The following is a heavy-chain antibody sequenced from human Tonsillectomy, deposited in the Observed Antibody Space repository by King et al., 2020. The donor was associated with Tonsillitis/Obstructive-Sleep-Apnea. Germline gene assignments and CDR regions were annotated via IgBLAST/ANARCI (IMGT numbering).Heavy chain of an antibody. CDR1: GFTFSSYG. CDR2: IWYDGSNK. V-gene: IGHV3-33*01. Sequence: VQLVESGGGVVQPGRSLRLSCAASGFTFSSYGMHWVRQAPGKGLEWVAVIWYDGSNKYYADSVKGRFTISRDNSKNTLYLQMNSLRAGDTAVYYCARESPTRPAAYFDYWGQGTLVTVSS. CDR3: ARESPTRPAAYFDY. J-gene: IGHJ4*02. D-gene: IGHD2-2*01.